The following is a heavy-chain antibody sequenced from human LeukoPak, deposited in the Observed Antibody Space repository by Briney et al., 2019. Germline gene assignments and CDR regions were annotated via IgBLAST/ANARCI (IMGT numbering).Heavy chain of an antibody. J-gene: IGHJ4*02. D-gene: IGHD3-22*01. V-gene: IGHV3-21*01. Sequence: ETLSLTCAVYGGSFSGYYWSWLRQAPGKGLEWVSSVSTSSSYIYYADSVKGRFTISRDNAKNSLYLQMNSLRAEDTAVYYCARIDSRGYYSDYWGQGTQVTVSS. CDR3: ARIDSRGYYSDY. CDR1: GGSFSGYY. CDR2: VSTSSSYI.